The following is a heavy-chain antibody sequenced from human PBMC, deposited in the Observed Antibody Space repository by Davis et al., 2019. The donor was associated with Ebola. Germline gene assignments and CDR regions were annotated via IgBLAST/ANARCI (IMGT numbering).Heavy chain of an antibody. J-gene: IGHJ4*02. CDR3: ARDNSNYDYFDY. V-gene: IGHV1-69*13. CDR2: IIPIFGTA. Sequence: SVKVSCKASGGTFSSYAISWVRQAPGQGLEWMGGIIPIFGTANYAQKFQGRVTITADESTSTAYMELRSLRSDDTAVYYCARDNSNYDYFDYWGQGTLVTVSS. CDR1: GGTFSSYA. D-gene: IGHD4-11*01.